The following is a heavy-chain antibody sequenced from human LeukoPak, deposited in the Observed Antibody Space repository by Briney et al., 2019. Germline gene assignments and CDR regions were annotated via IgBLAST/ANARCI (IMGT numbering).Heavy chain of an antibody. J-gene: IGHJ4*02. CDR1: GGSITSYY. V-gene: IGHV4-4*07. CDR2: IYTSGST. Sequence: SETLSLTCTAYGGSITSYYWSGNRQPAGKGLEWIGRIYTSGSTNYSPSLKSRVTMSVDTSKSQFSLKLSSVTAADTAMYYCAVGYCYDTTGSDYWGQGTLVTVSS. CDR3: AVGYCYDTTGSDY. D-gene: IGHD3-22*01.